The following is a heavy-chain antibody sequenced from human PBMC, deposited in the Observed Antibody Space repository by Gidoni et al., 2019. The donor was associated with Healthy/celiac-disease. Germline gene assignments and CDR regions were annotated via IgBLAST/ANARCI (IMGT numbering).Heavy chain of an antibody. J-gene: IGHJ4*02. CDR3: ARIYSSGWAN. Sequence: QVQLPESGPGLVKPSETLSLPCPVSGGSVSSGSYYWSWIRQPPGKGLEWIGYIYYSGSTNYNPSLKSRVTISVDTSKNQFSLKLSSVTAADTAVYYCARIYSSGWANWGQGTLVTVSS. V-gene: IGHV4-61*01. CDR2: IYYSGST. D-gene: IGHD6-19*01. CDR1: GGSVSSGSYY.